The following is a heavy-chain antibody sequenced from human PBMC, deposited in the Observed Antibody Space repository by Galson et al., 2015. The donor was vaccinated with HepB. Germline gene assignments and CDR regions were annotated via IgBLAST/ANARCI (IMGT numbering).Heavy chain of an antibody. V-gene: IGHV3-33*01. CDR2: IWDDGRTE. D-gene: IGHD3-3*01. Sequence: LRLSCAASGLTFSNYDIHWVRQAPGKGLEWVAVIWDDGRTEYYAESVKGRFNISRDNSKNTVYLQMHSLRAEDTAVYYCASFWLKKNEFDYWGQGTLVSVSS. CDR3: ASFWLKKNEFDY. CDR1: GLTFSNYD. J-gene: IGHJ4*02.